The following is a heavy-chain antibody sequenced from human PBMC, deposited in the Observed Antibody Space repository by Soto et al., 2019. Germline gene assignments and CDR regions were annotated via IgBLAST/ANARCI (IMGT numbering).Heavy chain of an antibody. J-gene: IGHJ4*02. CDR2: IRRKVSSATT. CDR1: GFNFGDYS. Sequence: XVQLVESGGGLVQVGRSLRLSCIASGFNFGDYSMSWFRXXXXXXXXXXXXIRRKVSSATTEDAASVRGRFIISRDDSKSAVYLXMNSXKIEXXXXXXCXXXXXXXXXXXXXXDYWXQGTLVTVSS. CDR3: XXXXXXXXXXXXXXDY. V-gene: IGHV3-49*03.